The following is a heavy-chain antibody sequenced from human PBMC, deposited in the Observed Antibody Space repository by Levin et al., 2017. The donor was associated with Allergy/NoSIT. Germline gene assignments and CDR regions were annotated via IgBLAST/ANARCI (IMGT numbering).Heavy chain of an antibody. CDR1: GYTFTTYA. CDR2: INTNTGNP. CDR3: ARPSRLQHIVVVTDRANDAFDI. V-gene: IGHV7-4-1*02. J-gene: IGHJ3*02. Sequence: GESLKISCKASGYTFTTYAMNWVRQAPGQGLEWMGWINTNTGNPTYAQGFTGRFVFSLDTSVSTAYLQITSLKPEDTAVYYCARPSRLQHIVVVTDRANDAFDIWGQGTMVTVSS. D-gene: IGHD2-21*02.